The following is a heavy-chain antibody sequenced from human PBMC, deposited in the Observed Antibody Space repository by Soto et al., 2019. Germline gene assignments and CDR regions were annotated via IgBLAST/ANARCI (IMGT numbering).Heavy chain of an antibody. CDR1: GFSLSTSGVG. CDR2: IDWNDDK. V-gene: IGHV2-5*01. J-gene: IGHJ6*02. CDR3: AHYYDFWSGYYPQAGGVYYYYGMDV. D-gene: IGHD3-3*01. Sequence: QITLKASGPTLVKPTQTLTLTCTFSGFSLSTSGVGVGWIRQPPGKALEWLALIDWNDDKRYSPSLKSRLTLTKDTSKTQVVLTMTNMYTVDTATYYCAHYYDFWSGYYPQAGGVYYYYGMDVWGQGTTVTVSS.